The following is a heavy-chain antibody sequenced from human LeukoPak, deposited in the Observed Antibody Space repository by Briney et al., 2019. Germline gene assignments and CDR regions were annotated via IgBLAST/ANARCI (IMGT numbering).Heavy chain of an antibody. D-gene: IGHD5-18*01. J-gene: IGHJ4*02. CDR1: GGSISSYY. CDR3: ARAGYSYGTGYYFDY. CDR2: IYYTGAT. Sequence: KPSETLSLTCTVSGGSISSYYWSWIRLPPGKGLEWIGYIYYTGATYYNPSLKSRVTISLDTSKNQFSLKLSFVTAADAAVYYCARAGYSYGTGYYFDYWGQGALVTVSS. V-gene: IGHV4-59*01.